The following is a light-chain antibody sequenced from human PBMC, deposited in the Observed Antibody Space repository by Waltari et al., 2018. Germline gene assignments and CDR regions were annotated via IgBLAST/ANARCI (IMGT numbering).Light chain of an antibody. V-gene: IGKV4-1*01. J-gene: IGKJ4*01. CDR2: WAS. CDR3: QQYYNTPLT. Sequence: DIVMTQSPESLAVSRGERATISCKTRESVLYRSNNKNHLAWYQQKPGQPPRLLLYWASTRESGVPDRFIGSGSETDFTLTVTSLQAEDVAVYYCQQYYNTPLTFGGGTKVEVK. CDR1: ESVLYRSNNKNH.